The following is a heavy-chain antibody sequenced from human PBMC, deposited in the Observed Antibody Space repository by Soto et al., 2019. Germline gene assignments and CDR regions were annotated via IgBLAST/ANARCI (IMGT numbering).Heavy chain of an antibody. CDR3: ARTTYSSDSSVDTRFFDY. J-gene: IGHJ4*02. V-gene: IGHV3-72*01. CDR1: GFTLSDHY. CDR2: SRDKAQAYST. Sequence: GGSLRLSCTGSGFTLSDHYIDWVRQPPGKGLEWVGCSRDKAQAYSTTYAACVKGRFTTSRDEPTNSVYLRVNSPKTEDTASHYCARTTYSSDSSVDTRFFDYWGQGTLVTVSS. D-gene: IGHD3-22*01.